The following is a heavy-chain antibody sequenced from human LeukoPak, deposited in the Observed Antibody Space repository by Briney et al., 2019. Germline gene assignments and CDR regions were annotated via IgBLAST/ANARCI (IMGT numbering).Heavy chain of an antibody. D-gene: IGHD3-10*01. V-gene: IGHV4-59*01. Sequence: PSETLSLTCTVSGGSIRSYYWSWIRQPPGKGLEWVGNIYYSGSTNYHPSLKSRVTISVDTSRNQFSLKPSSVSAADTAVYYCARSRVTMVRGSPNWNFDYWGQGILVTVSS. CDR2: IYYSGST. J-gene: IGHJ4*02. CDR3: ARSRVTMVRGSPNWNFDY. CDR1: GGSIRSYY.